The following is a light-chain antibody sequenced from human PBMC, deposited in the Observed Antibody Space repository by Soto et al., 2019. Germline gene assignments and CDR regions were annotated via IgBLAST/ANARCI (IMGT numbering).Light chain of an antibody. CDR3: CSYVGSSTFVV. CDR1: SSDVGSYNL. Sequence: QSALTQPASVSGSPGQSITISCTGSSSDVGSYNLVSWYQQHPGKAPKLMIYEVSKRPSGVSNRFSGSKSGNTASLTISGLQAEDEADYYCCSYVGSSTFVVFGGGTKVTV. CDR2: EVS. J-gene: IGLJ2*01. V-gene: IGLV2-23*02.